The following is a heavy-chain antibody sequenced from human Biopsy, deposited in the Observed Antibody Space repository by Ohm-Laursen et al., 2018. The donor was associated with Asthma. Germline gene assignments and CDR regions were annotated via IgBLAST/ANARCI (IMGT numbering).Heavy chain of an antibody. Sequence: SLRLSCSAAGFAFRSYAMNWVRQAPGKGLEWVAVISYDGSITHYADSVKGRFTISRDNSKNTLYLQMNSLRAEDTAVYYCARDPAGYYYFDYWGQGTLVTVSS. D-gene: IGHD3-22*01. V-gene: IGHV3-30*03. CDR1: GFAFRSYA. J-gene: IGHJ4*02. CDR2: ISYDGSIT. CDR3: ARDPAGYYYFDY.